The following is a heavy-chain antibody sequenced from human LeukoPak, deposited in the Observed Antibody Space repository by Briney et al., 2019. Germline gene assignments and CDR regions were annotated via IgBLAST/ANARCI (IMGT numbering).Heavy chain of an antibody. CDR1: GFTFSSYA. V-gene: IGHV3-23*01. CDR3: ARGTGEFDY. D-gene: IGHD3-10*01. CDR2: ISGSGSST. J-gene: IGHJ4*02. Sequence: GGSLRLSCAASGFTFSSYALSWVRQAPGKGLEWVSAISGSGSSTYYADSVKGRFSISRDNSKNTLFLHMNSLRAEDTAVYHCARGTGEFDYWGQGTLVTVSS.